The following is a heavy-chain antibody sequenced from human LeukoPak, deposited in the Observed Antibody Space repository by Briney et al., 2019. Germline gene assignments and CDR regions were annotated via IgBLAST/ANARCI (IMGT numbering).Heavy chain of an antibody. CDR2: MSSGSSYM. D-gene: IGHD6-19*01. CDR3: ARELEAVAGRDYYYYMDV. V-gene: IGHV3-21*01. CDR1: EFTFSSYS. Sequence: GGSLRLSCATSEFTFSSYSMNWVRQAPGEGLEWVSFMSSGSSYMYYADSVKGRFTISRDNAKNLLYLQMNSLRAEDTAVYYCARELEAVAGRDYYYYMDVWGKGTTVTVSS. J-gene: IGHJ6*03.